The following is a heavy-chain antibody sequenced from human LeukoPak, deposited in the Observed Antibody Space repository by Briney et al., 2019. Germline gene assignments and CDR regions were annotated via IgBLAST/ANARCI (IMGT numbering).Heavy chain of an antibody. CDR3: ARDGCGIAAVLSPEYSSSPIYYYYMDL. D-gene: IGHD6-6*01. CDR1: VYTFTDYF. Sequence: GASVRVSCEAAVYTFTDYFIHWVRQTPAQGRGWVGIINPSAGSTSSAQKCQGRDTMSSDISTSTRYMEMSSLSPEDTPVYYCARDGCGIAAVLSPEYSSSPIYYYYMDLWGQGTTVTVSS. CDR2: INPSAGST. V-gene: IGHV1-46*01. J-gene: IGHJ6*03.